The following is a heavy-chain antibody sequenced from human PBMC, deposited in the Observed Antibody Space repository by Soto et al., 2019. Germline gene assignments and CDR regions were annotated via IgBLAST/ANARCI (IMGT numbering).Heavy chain of an antibody. CDR2: ISWDGGST. J-gene: IGHJ4*02. D-gene: IGHD7-27*01. CDR3: AKDSEDGATGGLGYFDY. Sequence: GGSLRLSCAASGFTFDDYTMHWVRQAPGKGLEWVSLISWDGGSTYYADSVKGRFTISRDNSKNSLYLQMNSLRTEDTALYYCAKDSEDGATGGLGYFDYWGQGTLVTVSS. CDR1: GFTFDDYT. V-gene: IGHV3-43*01.